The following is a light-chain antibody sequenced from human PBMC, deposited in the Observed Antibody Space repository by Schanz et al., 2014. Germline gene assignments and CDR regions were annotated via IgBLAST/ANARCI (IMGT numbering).Light chain of an antibody. CDR2: GAS. J-gene: IGKJ4*01. CDR1: QSVSSSF. Sequence: EVVLTQSPATLSLSPGERATLSCRASQSVSSSFLAWYQQKPGQAPRLLIYGASIRASGIPDRFSGSGYGXXFSLTISRXXXXXXXXXYCQQYGSSPVTFGGGTKV. CDR3: QQYGSSPVT. V-gene: IGKV3-20*01.